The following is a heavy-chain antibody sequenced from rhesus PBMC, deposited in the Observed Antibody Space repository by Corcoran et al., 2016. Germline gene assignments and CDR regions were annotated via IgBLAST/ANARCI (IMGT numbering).Heavy chain of an antibody. CDR1: GGSISSHY. Sequence: QVQLQESGPGLVKPSVTLSLTCAVSGGSISSHYWSWIRQPPGTGLGWIGRMYGSGGSTAYTPALRSRVTSSTATSKSQFSLKLSYVTAADTAVYYCARDVAGTLIDYWGQGVLVAVS. J-gene: IGHJ4*01. D-gene: IGHD1-1-1*01. V-gene: IGHV4-160*01. CDR3: ARDVAGTLIDY. CDR2: MYGSGGST.